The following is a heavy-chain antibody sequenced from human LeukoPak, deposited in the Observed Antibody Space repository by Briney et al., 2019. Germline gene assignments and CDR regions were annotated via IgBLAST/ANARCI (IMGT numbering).Heavy chain of an antibody. V-gene: IGHV4-34*01. Sequence: SETLSLTCAVYGGSFSGYYWSWIRQPPGKGLEWIGEINHSGSTNYNPSLKSRVTISVDTSKNQFSLKLSSVTAADTAVYYCARGYWLIWSGYYRRYYYYYGMDVWGQGTTVTVSS. CDR3: ARGYWLIWSGYYRRYYYYYGMDV. CDR1: GGSFSGYY. J-gene: IGHJ6*02. CDR2: INHSGST. D-gene: IGHD3-3*01.